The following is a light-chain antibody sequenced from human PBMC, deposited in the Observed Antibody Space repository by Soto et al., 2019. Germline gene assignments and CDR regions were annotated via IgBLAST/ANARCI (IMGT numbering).Light chain of an antibody. CDR1: QSVSSYY. V-gene: IGKV3-20*01. J-gene: IGKJ1*01. CDR3: QQCGSSPWT. CDR2: AAS. Sequence: EIVLNQSPCTLSLSPGERATLSCRASQSVSSYYLAWYQQKPGQAPRLLIYAASSRATGIPDRFSGGGSGTDFTLTISRLEPEDFAVYYCQQCGSSPWTFGQGTKVDTK.